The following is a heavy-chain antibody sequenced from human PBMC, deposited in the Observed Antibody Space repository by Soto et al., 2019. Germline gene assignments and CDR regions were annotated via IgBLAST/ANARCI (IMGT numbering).Heavy chain of an antibody. D-gene: IGHD6-13*01. Sequence: PSETLSLTCAVYGGSFSGYYWSWIRQPPGKGLEWIGEINHSGSTNYNPSLKSRVTISVDTSKNQFSLKLSSVTAADTAVYYCARSRSYSSSWATYYYYYMDVWGKGTTVTVSS. J-gene: IGHJ6*03. CDR1: GGSFSGYY. CDR2: INHSGST. V-gene: IGHV4-34*01. CDR3: ARSRSYSSSWATYYYYYMDV.